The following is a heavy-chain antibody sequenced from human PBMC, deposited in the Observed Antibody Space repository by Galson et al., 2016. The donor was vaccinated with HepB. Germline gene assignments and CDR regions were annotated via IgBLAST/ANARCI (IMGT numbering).Heavy chain of an antibody. J-gene: IGHJ6*04. V-gene: IGHV3-23*01. CDR2: ISCSGGNT. Sequence: SLRLSCAASGFTFSSYAMRWVRQAPGKGLEWVSAISCSGGNTYYADSVKGRFTISRDNSNNTLFLQMNTLRAEDTAVSYCARDGTQYGTGGMCRTCFYGMDVWGKGTTVIVSS. CDR3: ARDGTQYGTGGMCRTCFYGMDV. CDR1: GFTFSSYA. D-gene: IGHD2-8*02.